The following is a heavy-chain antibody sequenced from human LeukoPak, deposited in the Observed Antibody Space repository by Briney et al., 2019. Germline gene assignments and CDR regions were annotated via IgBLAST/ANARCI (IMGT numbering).Heavy chain of an antibody. CDR2: ISYDGSNK. V-gene: IGHV3-30*18. CDR3: AKITIFGVVSSPFDY. CDR1: GFTFSSYG. J-gene: IGHJ4*02. D-gene: IGHD3-3*01. Sequence: PGGSLRLSCAASGFTFSSYGMHWVRRAPGKGLEWVAVISYDGSNKYYADSVKGRSTISRDNSKNTLYLQMNSLRAEDTAVYYCAKITIFGVVSSPFDYWGQGTLVTVSS.